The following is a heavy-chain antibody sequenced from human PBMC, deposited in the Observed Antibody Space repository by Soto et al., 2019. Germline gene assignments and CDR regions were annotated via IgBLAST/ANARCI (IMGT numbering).Heavy chain of an antibody. CDR3: ARNYDSTAGGAFDI. CDR1: GFTVSSNY. Sequence: EVQLVESGGGLIQPGGSLRLSCAASGFTVSSNYMSWVRQAPGQGLEWVSVIYSGGSTYYADSVKGRFTISRDNSKNTLYLQMNSPRAEDTAVYYCARNYDSTAGGAFDIWGQGTMVTVSS. J-gene: IGHJ3*02. D-gene: IGHD3-22*01. CDR2: IYSGGST. V-gene: IGHV3-53*01.